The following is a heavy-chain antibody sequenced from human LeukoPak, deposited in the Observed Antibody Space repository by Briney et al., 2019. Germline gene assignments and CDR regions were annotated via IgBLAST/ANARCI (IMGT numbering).Heavy chain of an antibody. CDR2: ISSSSSYI. D-gene: IGHD6-6*01. Sequence: GGSLRLSCAASGFTFSSYSMNWVRQAPGKGLEWVSSISSSSSYIYYADSVKGRFTISRDNAKNSLYLQMNSLRAEDTAVYYCAITQLALQSRRSINWFDPWGQGTLVTVSS. J-gene: IGHJ5*02. CDR1: GFTFSSYS. CDR3: AITQLALQSRRSINWFDP. V-gene: IGHV3-21*01.